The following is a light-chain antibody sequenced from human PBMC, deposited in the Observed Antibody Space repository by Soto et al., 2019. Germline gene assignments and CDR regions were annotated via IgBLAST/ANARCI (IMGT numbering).Light chain of an antibody. J-gene: IGLJ1*01. CDR3: SSYTSSSTYV. CDR2: EVS. CDR1: SSDVGGYNR. Sequence: QSVLTQPPSVSGSPGQSVTISCTGTSSDVGGYNRVSWYRQPPGTAPKLMIYEVSSRPSGVPDLFSGSKSGNTASLTISGLQAEDEADYYCSSYTSSSTYVFGTGTKVTV. V-gene: IGLV2-18*02.